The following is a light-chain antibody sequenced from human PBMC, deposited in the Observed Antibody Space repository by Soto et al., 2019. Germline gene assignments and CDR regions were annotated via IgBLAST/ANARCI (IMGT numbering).Light chain of an antibody. CDR3: QQYNNWPPIT. V-gene: IGKV3-15*01. CDR2: GAS. Sequence: MNQPPSTLSVYPGERATLSCRASQSVSSNLAWYQQKPGQAPRLLIYGASTRATGIPARFSGSGSGTAFTLTISSLQSEDFAVYYCQQYNNWPPITFGQGTRLEIK. CDR1: QSVSSN. J-gene: IGKJ5*01.